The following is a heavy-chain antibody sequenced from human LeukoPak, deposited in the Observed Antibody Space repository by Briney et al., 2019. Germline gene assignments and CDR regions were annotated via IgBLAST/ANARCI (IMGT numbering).Heavy chain of an antibody. CDR2: IYYSGST. CDR1: GGSLSSYY. V-gene: IGHV4-59*01. CDR3: ARETYDSSGYPPGYFDY. Sequence: PSETLSLTCTVSGGSLSSYYWSWIRQPPGKGLEWIGYIYYSGSTNYHPSLKSRITISVDTSKNQFSLKLSAVTAADTAVYYCARETYDSSGYPPGYFDYWGQGTLVTVSS. D-gene: IGHD3-22*01. J-gene: IGHJ4*02.